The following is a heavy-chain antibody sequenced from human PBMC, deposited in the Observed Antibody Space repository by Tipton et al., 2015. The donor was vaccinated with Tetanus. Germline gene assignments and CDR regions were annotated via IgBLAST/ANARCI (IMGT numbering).Heavy chain of an antibody. J-gene: IGHJ3*02. Sequence: GLVKPSQTLSLTCAISGDSVSSNTMAWNWIRQSPSRGLEWLGRTYYRSRWSTNYAVSVKSRITINPDTSKNQFSLQLTSMTPEDAAVYYCARGDESFDIWGHGTMVTVSS. CDR2: TYYRSRWST. CDR1: GDSVSSNTMA. CDR3: ARGDESFDI. V-gene: IGHV6-1*01.